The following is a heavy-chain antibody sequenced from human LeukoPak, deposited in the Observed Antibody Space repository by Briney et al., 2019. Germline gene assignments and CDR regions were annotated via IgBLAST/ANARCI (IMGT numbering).Heavy chain of an antibody. D-gene: IGHD1-26*01. Sequence: ASVKVSCKASGYTFTAYYMHWVRQAPGQGLEWMGWINPNSGGTSYAQKFQGRVTMTRDTSISTAYMELSRLRSDDTAVYCCARAAGIVGATAPPHFDLWGRGTLVTVSS. J-gene: IGHJ2*01. CDR1: GYTFTAYY. V-gene: IGHV1-2*02. CDR2: INPNSGGT. CDR3: ARAAGIVGATAPPHFDL.